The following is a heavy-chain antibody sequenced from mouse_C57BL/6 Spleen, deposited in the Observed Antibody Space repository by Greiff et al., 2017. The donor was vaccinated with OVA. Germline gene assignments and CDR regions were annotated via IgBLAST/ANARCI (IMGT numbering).Heavy chain of an antibody. V-gene: IGHV1-63*01. D-gene: IGHD4-1*01. CDR3: ARSGPYWYFDV. J-gene: IGHJ1*03. Sequence: QVQLKESGAELVRPGTSVKMSCKASGYTFTNYWIGWSKQRPGHGLEWIGDIYPGGGYTNYNEKFKGKATLTADKSSSTAYMQFSSLTSEDSAIYYCARSGPYWYFDVWGTGTTVTVSS. CDR2: IYPGGGYT. CDR1: GYTFTNYW.